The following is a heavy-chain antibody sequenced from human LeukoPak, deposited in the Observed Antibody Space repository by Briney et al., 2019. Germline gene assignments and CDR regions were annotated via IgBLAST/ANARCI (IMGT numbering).Heavy chain of an antibody. V-gene: IGHV3-21*01. D-gene: IGHD2-15*01. Sequence: GGSLRLSCAASGFTFSSYSMNWVRQAPGKGLEWVSSISSSSSYIYYADSVKGRFTISRDNAKNSLYLQMNSLRAEDTAVYYCARDMLLPGLDYGMDVWGQVTTVTVSS. CDR1: GFTFSSYS. CDR3: ARDMLLPGLDYGMDV. CDR2: ISSSSSYI. J-gene: IGHJ6*02.